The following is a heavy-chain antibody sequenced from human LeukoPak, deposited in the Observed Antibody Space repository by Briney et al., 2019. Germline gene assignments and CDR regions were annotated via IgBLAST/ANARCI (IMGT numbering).Heavy chain of an antibody. J-gene: IGHJ4*02. CDR3: AKGRAYRVYASSDS. V-gene: IGHV3-23*01. Sequence: GGSLRLSCAASGFSFRSYAMSWVRQAPGKGLEWVSGISGSGGSTYYSDPVKGRFTISRDNSNNTAFLQMNSLRGDDTAVYFCAKGRAYRVYASSDSWGQGTLVTVSS. D-gene: IGHD2-8*01. CDR2: ISGSGGST. CDR1: GFSFRSYA.